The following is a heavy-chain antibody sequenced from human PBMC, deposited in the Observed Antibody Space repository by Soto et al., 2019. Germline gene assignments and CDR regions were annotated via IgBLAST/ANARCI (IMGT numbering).Heavy chain of an antibody. CDR3: ARSIYGSWYSDYFDY. D-gene: IGHD6-13*01. Sequence: QVQLQESGPGLVKPSQTLSLTCTVSGGSISSGGYYWSWIRQHPGKGLEWIGYIYYSGSTYYNPSLKSRVTISVDTSKNQFSLKLSSVTAADTAVYYCARSIYGSWYSDYFDYWGQGTLVTVSS. V-gene: IGHV4-31*03. J-gene: IGHJ4*02. CDR2: IYYSGST. CDR1: GGSISSGGYY.